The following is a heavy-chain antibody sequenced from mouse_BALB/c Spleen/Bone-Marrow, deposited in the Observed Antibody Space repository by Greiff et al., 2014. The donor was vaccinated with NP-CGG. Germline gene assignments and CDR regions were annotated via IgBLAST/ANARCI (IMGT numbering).Heavy chain of an antibody. CDR3: AREGAYYRYIDY. Sequence: VKLVESGPGLVAPSQSLSLTCTVSGSSLTTYGIHWVRQPPGKGPEWLGVIWAGGTTIYNSALMSRLSISKDTSKSQVFLKMNSLQTDNTAMYYCAREGAYYRYIDYWGQGTTLTVSS. V-gene: IGHV2-9*02. J-gene: IGHJ2*01. CDR1: GSSLTTYG. D-gene: IGHD2-14*01. CDR2: IWAGGTT.